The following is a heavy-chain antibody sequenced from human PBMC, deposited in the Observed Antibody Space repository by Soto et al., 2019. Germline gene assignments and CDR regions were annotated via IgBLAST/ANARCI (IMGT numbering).Heavy chain of an antibody. CDR2: ISNDGGAT. CDR3: ARADAGTTILTKRYFFDR. V-gene: IGHV3-64*07. D-gene: IGHD3-16*01. J-gene: IGHJ4*02. Sequence: VQLVESGGGLVQPGGSLRLSCAASGFTFSNYAMHWVRQAPGKGLEYVSAISNDGGATYYADSVRGRFTISRDNSKNTLFLQMGSLRAEDMAVYHCARADAGTTILTKRYFFDRWGQGTLVTVSS. CDR1: GFTFSNYA.